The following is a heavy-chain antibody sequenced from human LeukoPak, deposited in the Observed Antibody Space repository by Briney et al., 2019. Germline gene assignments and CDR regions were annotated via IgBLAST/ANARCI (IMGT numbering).Heavy chain of an antibody. Sequence: PSETLSLTCAVYGGSFSGYYWSWIRQPPGKGLEWIGEINHSGSTNYNPSLKGRVTISVDTSKNQFSLKLSSVTAADTAVYYCARARRTTVTTRKQNWFDPWGQGTLVTVSS. D-gene: IGHD4-11*01. CDR2: INHSGST. CDR1: GGSFSGYY. V-gene: IGHV4-34*01. CDR3: ARARRTTVTTRKQNWFDP. J-gene: IGHJ5*02.